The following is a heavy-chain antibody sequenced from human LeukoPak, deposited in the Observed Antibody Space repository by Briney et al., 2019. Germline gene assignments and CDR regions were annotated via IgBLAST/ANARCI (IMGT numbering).Heavy chain of an antibody. CDR2: IYYSGST. J-gene: IGHJ4*02. V-gene: IGHV4-39*01. Sequence: SETLSLTCTVSGGSISSSSYYWGWIRHPPGKGLECLGSIYYSGSTYYNPSLKSRVTISVDTSKNQFSLKLSSVTAADTAVYYCARYDSSGYYLGKVDYWGQGTLVTVSS. D-gene: IGHD3-22*01. CDR1: GGSISSSSYY. CDR3: ARYDSSGYYLGKVDY.